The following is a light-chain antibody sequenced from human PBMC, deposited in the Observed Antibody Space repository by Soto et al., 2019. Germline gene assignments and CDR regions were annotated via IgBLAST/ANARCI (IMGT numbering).Light chain of an antibody. CDR3: MQSTQLPPT. CDR2: EVS. V-gene: IGKV2D-29*02. Sequence: DVVMTQTPLSLSVAPGQPASISCESSESLLHITGETFLFWYLQKPGQSPQLLIYEVSTRVSGVPDRFSGSGSGIDFTLEISRVETDDVGIYYCMQSTQLPPTFGQGTRLEIK. CDR1: ESLLHITGETF. J-gene: IGKJ5*01.